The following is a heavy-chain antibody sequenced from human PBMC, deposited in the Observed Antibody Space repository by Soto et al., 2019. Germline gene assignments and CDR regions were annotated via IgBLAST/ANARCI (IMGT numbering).Heavy chain of an antibody. V-gene: IGHV3-21*01. J-gene: IGHJ4*02. CDR2: ISSSSTYI. Sequence: EVQLVESGGGLVKPGGSLRLSCAASGFTFSIYNMNWVRQAPGKGLEWVSSISSSSTYIYYADSVKGRFTISRDNAKNSLYLQMNSLRAEDTAVYCCARLYNYGYGLDYWGQGTLVTVSS. CDR1: GFTFSIYN. CDR3: ARLYNYGYGLDY. D-gene: IGHD5-18*01.